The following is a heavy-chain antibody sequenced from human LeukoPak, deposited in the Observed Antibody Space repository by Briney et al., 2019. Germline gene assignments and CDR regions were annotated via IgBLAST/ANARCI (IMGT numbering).Heavy chain of an antibody. J-gene: IGHJ5*02. V-gene: IGHV3-23*01. CDR3: AKAENDIRTVAAANDP. CDR2: ISGSGGTT. D-gene: IGHD6-13*01. CDR1: GFTFSSYA. Sequence: PGGSLRLSCAASGFTFSSYAMNWVRQAPGKGLEWVSAISGSGGTTYYADSVEGRFTISRDNSKNTLYLQMNSLRAEDTAVYYCAKAENDIRTVAAANDPWGQGTLVTVSS.